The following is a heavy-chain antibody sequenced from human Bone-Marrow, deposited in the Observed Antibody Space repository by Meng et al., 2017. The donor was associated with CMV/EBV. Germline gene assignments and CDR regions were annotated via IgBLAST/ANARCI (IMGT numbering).Heavy chain of an antibody. D-gene: IGHD5-24*01. V-gene: IGHV2-5*05. CDR3: AHRRDGNNYYGLYFDY. Sequence: VFPLSASGVGVGWIRQPPGKALEWLALIYWDDVKRYDSSLQSRLTITKDTSKNQVVLTVTNMDPVDTATYYCAHRRDGNNYYGLYFDYWGQGTLVPSPQ. CDR1: VFPLSASGVG. CDR2: IYWDDVK. J-gene: IGHJ4*02.